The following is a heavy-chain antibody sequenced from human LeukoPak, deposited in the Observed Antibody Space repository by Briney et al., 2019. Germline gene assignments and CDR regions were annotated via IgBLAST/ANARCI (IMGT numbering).Heavy chain of an antibody. Sequence: PGGSLRLSCAASGFTFRSYEMNWVRQAPGKGLEWVSFISNSGDSIYYAGSVKGRFTISRDNAKNSLFLQMNSLRAEDTAVYYCARSEARFMLSWGQGTLVTVSS. CDR2: ISNSGDSI. V-gene: IGHV3-48*03. CDR3: ARSEARFMLS. CDR1: GFTFRSYE. D-gene: IGHD3-16*02. J-gene: IGHJ4*02.